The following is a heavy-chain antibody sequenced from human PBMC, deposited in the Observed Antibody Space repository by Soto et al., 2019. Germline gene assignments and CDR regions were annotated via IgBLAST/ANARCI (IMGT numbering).Heavy chain of an antibody. V-gene: IGHV1-3*01. CDR2: INAGNGNT. CDR1: VYTFTSYA. D-gene: IGHD2-2*01. Sequence: ASVKVSCKASVYTFTSYARHWVRQAPGQRLEWMGWINAGNGNTKYSQKFQGRVTITRDTSASTAYMELSSLRSEDTAVYYCARSVVVPTAPDYWGQGTLVTVSS. J-gene: IGHJ4*02. CDR3: ARSVVVPTAPDY.